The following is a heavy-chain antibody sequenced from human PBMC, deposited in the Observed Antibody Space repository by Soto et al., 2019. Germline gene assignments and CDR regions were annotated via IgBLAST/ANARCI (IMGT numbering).Heavy chain of an antibody. D-gene: IGHD2-2*02. CDR1: GGSISSYY. V-gene: IGHV4-59*01. Sequence: QVQLQESGPGLVKPSETLSLTCTVSGGSISSYYWSWIRQPPGKGLEWIGYIYYSGSTNYNPSLKSRVTISVDTSKNQFSLKLSSVTAADTAVYYCARLPRKSPRTYRNSIYPDYWYFDLWGRGTLVTVSS. J-gene: IGHJ2*01. CDR2: IYYSGST. CDR3: ARLPRKSPRTYRNSIYPDYWYFDL.